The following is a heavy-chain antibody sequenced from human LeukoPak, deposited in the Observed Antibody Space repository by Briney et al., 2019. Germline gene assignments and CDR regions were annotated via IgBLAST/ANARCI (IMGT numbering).Heavy chain of an antibody. CDR2: IGGGGGSV. V-gene: IGHV3-23*01. Sequence: PGGSLRLSCAASGFTFSNYAMSWVRQAPGKGLEWVSGIGGGGGSVYYADSVKGRFTISRDNSKNTLYLQMNSLRVEDTAAYYCAKDRRDGSSRDGFSDYWGQGTLVTVSS. D-gene: IGHD5-24*01. J-gene: IGHJ4*02. CDR3: AKDRRDGSSRDGFSDY. CDR1: GFTFSNYA.